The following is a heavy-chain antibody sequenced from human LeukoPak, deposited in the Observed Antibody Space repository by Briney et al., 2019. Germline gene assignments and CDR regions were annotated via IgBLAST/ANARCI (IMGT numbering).Heavy chain of an antibody. J-gene: IGHJ5*02. V-gene: IGHV4-38-2*02. D-gene: IGHD6-13*01. CDR1: GYSISSGYY. CDR2: IYHSGST. Sequence: SETLSLTCTVSGYSISSGYYWGWIRQPPGKGLEWIGTIYHSGSTYYNPSLKSRVTMSVDTSKNQFSLKLSSVTAADTAVYYCARGNGIEYSSSWYGWFDPWGQGTLVTVSS. CDR3: ARGNGIEYSSSWYGWFDP.